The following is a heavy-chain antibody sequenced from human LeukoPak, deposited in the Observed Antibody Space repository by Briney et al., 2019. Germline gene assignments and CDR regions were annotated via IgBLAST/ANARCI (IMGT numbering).Heavy chain of an antibody. J-gene: IGHJ4*02. CDR3: AREYSYEYYFDY. V-gene: IGHV4-38-2*02. D-gene: IGHD5-18*01. Sequence: SETLSLTCAVSGYSISSGYYWGWIRQPPGKGLEWIGSIYHSGSTYYNPSLKSRVTISVDTSKNQFSLKLSSVTAADTAVYYCAREYSYEYYFDYWGQGTLVTVSS. CDR1: GYSISSGYY. CDR2: IYHSGST.